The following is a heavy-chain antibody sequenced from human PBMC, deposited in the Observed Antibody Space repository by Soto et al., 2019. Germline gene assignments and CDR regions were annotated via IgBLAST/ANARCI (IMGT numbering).Heavy chain of an antibody. CDR2: INQDASEK. Sequence: EVQLVESGGGLVQPGGSLRLSCAASGFTFSSYWMNWVRQAPGKGLEWVANINQDASEKYYVDSVKGRFTISRDNAKNSLYLQMNSLRTEDTAVYYCARGTITAPGIDYWGQGTLGTVSS. J-gene: IGHJ4*02. CDR1: GFTFSSYW. D-gene: IGHD6-13*01. CDR3: ARGTITAPGIDY. V-gene: IGHV3-7*05.